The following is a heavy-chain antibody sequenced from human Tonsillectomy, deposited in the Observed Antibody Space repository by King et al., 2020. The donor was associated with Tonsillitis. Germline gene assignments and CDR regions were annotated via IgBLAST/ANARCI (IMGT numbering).Heavy chain of an antibody. CDR2: IRSRAYGGTT. D-gene: IGHD1-26*01. J-gene: IGHJ3*02. CDR3: TREFSGIYYMDTFDS. CDR1: GFTFADYA. Sequence: VQLVESGGDLVQPGRSLKLSCTASGFTFADYAMSWFRQAPGKGLEGVGFIRSRAYGGTTEYAASVKDRFSISRDESKSIAYLQLNSLKREDTAVYYCTREFSGIYYMDTFDSWGQGTMVTVSS. V-gene: IGHV3-49*03.